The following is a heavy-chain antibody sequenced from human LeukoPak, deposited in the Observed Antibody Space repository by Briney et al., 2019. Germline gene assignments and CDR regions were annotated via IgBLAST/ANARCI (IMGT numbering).Heavy chain of an antibody. Sequence: SETLSLTCTVSGGSISSYYWSWIRQPPGKGLEWIGYIYYSGSTNYNPSLKSRVTISVDTSKNQFSLKLSSVTAADTAVYYCAREGDSSIVGWFDPWGQGTLVTVSS. J-gene: IGHJ5*02. CDR2: IYYSGST. CDR1: GGSISSYY. CDR3: AREGDSSIVGWFDP. D-gene: IGHD6-13*01. V-gene: IGHV4-59*12.